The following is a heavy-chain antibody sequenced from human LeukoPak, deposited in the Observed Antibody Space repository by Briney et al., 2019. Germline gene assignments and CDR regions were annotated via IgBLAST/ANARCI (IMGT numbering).Heavy chain of an antibody. Sequence: ASAKVSCKVSGYTLTELSMHWVRQAPGKGLEWMGGFDPEDGETIYAQKFQGRVTMTEDTSTDTAYMELSSLRSEDTAVYYCATGRPYYYDSSGTRGAFDIWGQGTMVTVSS. CDR1: GYTLTELS. CDR2: FDPEDGET. V-gene: IGHV1-24*01. J-gene: IGHJ3*02. D-gene: IGHD3-22*01. CDR3: ATGRPYYYDSSGTRGAFDI.